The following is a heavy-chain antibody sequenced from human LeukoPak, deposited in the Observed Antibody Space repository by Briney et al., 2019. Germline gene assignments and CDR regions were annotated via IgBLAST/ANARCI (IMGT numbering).Heavy chain of an antibody. CDR2: IYTSGST. J-gene: IGHJ6*03. Sequence: PSQTLSLTCTVSGGSISSGSYYWSWIRQPAGKGLEWIGRIYTSGSTNYNPSLKSRVTISVDTSKNQFSLKLSSVTAADTAVYYCARDYDFWSGTSYYYYMDVWGKGTTVTVSS. CDR3: ARDYDFWSGTSYYYYMDV. D-gene: IGHD3-3*01. V-gene: IGHV4-61*02. CDR1: GGSISSGSYY.